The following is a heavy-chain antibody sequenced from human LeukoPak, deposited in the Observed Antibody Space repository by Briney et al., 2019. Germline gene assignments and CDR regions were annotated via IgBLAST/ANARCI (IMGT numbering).Heavy chain of an antibody. J-gene: IGHJ4*02. D-gene: IGHD6-19*01. V-gene: IGHV4-59*08. Sequence: SETLSLTCTVSGGSISSYYWSWIRQPPGKGLEWIGYIFDSGSPSYRPALKSRVTISLDTSKNHVSLRLQSATAADTAIYYCARHDDNGWYFFDIWGQGTLVTVSS. CDR3: ARHDDNGWYFFDI. CDR1: GGSISSYY. CDR2: IFDSGSP.